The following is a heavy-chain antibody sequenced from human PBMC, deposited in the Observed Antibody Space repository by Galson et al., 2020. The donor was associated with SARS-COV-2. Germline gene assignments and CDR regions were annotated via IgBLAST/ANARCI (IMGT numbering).Heavy chain of an antibody. CDR3: ADKRPGWSINLNS. CDR1: GFSLDRSGVG. J-gene: IGHJ4*02. CDR2: IYWNDDR. D-gene: IGHD6-19*01. Sequence: SGPTLVKPTQTLTLTCTFSGFSLDRSGVGVAWIRQPPGKALEWLALIYWNDDRRYSPALKSRLTISKYASKNQVVLTMTNVDPVDTATYFCADKRPGWSINLNSWGQGTLVTVSS. V-gene: IGHV2-5*01.